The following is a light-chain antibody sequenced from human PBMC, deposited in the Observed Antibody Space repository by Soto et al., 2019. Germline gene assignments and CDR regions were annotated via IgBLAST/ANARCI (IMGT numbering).Light chain of an antibody. J-gene: IGKJ1*01. CDR3: QQFKSDTWT. Sequence: DIQMTQSPSTLSASVGDRVTITCRASQNIERWLAWYQQKPGKAPKLLLYDVSSLESGVPSRFSGSGSATEFILTINGLQPDDFAPYFCQQFKSDTWTFGQGTKVEVK. CDR1: QNIERW. CDR2: DVS. V-gene: IGKV1-5*01.